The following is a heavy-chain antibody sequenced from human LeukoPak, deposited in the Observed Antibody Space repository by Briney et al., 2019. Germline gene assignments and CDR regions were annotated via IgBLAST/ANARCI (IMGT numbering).Heavy chain of an antibody. Sequence: SETLWLSCTVSGGSISSYYWSWIRQPAGKGLERIGRIYTSGSTNYNPSLKSRVTISVDKSKNQFSLKLSSVTAADTAVYYCAREWIAVAGTVTFDYWGQGNLVTVSS. CDR2: IYTSGST. CDR3: AREWIAVAGTVTFDY. CDR1: GGSISSYY. J-gene: IGHJ4*02. D-gene: IGHD6-19*01. V-gene: IGHV4-4*07.